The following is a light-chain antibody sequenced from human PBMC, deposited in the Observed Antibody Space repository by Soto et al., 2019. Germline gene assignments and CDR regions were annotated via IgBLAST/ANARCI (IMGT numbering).Light chain of an antibody. CDR2: SAS. CDR3: LQDYNYPFT. Sequence: AIQMTQSPSSLSASVADRVTITCRASHNIGDDLGWYQQKPGKAPKHLIYSASNLQSGVPSRFSGSGSGTDFTLTISSLQPEDFATYYCLQDYNYPFTFGPGTKVEIK. V-gene: IGKV1-6*01. J-gene: IGKJ3*01. CDR1: HNIGDD.